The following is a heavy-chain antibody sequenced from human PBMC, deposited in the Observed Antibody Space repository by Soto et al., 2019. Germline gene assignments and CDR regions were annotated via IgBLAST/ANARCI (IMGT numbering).Heavy chain of an antibody. CDR2: ISYDGSNK. CDR1: GFTFSSYA. D-gene: IGHD3-22*01. Sequence: HPGGSLRLSCAASGFTFSSYAMHWVRQAPGKGLEWVAVISYDGSNKYYADSVKGRFTISRDNSKNTLYLQMNSLRAEDTAVYYCARDLLRPYDSSGYYGYWGQGTLVTVSS. J-gene: IGHJ4*02. V-gene: IGHV3-30-3*01. CDR3: ARDLLRPYDSSGYYGY.